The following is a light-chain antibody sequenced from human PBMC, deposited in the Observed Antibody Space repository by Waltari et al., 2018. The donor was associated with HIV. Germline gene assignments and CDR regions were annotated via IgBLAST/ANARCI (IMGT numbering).Light chain of an antibody. CDR1: FSDVGSYNL. CDR2: EVT. V-gene: IGLV2-23*02. J-gene: IGLJ2*01. Sequence: QSALTQPASVSGSPGQSITISCTGTFSDVGSYNLVSWYQKHPGEAPKIMIYEVTKRPSGVSSRVSGSKSGNTASLTISGLQAEDEADYYCCSYAGSRIHVVFGGGTKLTVL. CDR3: CSYAGSRIHVV.